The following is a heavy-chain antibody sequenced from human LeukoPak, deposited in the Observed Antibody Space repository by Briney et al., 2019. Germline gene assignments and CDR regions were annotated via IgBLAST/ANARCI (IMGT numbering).Heavy chain of an antibody. D-gene: IGHD5-24*01. V-gene: IGHV3-74*01. CDR3: ARDMTGYNDAFDI. Sequence: GGSLRLSXAASGVTFSSYWMHWVRQGPGKGLVWVSRINSDGSSTSYADSVKGRFTISRDNAKNTLYLQMNSLRAEDTAVYYCARDMTGYNDAFDIWGQGTMVTVSS. CDR2: INSDGSST. CDR1: GVTFSSYW. J-gene: IGHJ3*02.